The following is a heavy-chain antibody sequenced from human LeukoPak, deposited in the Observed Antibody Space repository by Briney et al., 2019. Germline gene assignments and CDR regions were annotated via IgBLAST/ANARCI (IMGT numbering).Heavy chain of an antibody. J-gene: IGHJ3*02. V-gene: IGHV4-39*01. Sequence: SETLSLTCTVSGGSISSSSYYWGWIRPPPGKGLEWIGSIYYSGSTYYNPSLKSRVTISVDTSKNQFSLKLSSVTAADTAVYYCARLDGSAKATVVTLGAFDIWGQGTMVTVSS. D-gene: IGHD4-23*01. CDR2: IYYSGST. CDR3: ARLDGSAKATVVTLGAFDI. CDR1: GGSISSSSYY.